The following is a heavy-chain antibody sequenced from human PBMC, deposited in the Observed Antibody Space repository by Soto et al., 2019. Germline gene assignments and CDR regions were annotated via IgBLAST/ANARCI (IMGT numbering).Heavy chain of an antibody. CDR3: SYPNFPGFCFSTACYNFYYGMDV. V-gene: IGHV3-23*01. CDR1: GFSFSTYA. CDR2: ISGSGAST. J-gene: IGHJ6*02. Sequence: PGGSLRLSCTASGFSFSTYAMNWVRQAPGKGLEWVSGISGSGASTYYVDSVRGRFTISRDNSKNTLYLQMNSLRAEDTAVYYCSYPNFPGFCFSTACYNFYYGMDVWGQGTTVTVSS. D-gene: IGHD2-2*02.